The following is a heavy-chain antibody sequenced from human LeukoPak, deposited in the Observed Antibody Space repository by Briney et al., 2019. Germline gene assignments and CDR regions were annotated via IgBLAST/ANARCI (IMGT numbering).Heavy chain of an antibody. CDR2: ISGAGGST. CDR1: GFTFSSYA. D-gene: IGHD3-22*01. CDR3: ARTISNYYDSSGPDAFDI. J-gene: IGHJ3*02. V-gene: IGHV3-23*01. Sequence: GGSLRLSCAASGFTFSSYAITWVRQAPGKGLEWVSAISGAGGSTYYADSVRGRFTISRDNSKNTLYLQMNSLRAEDTAIYYCARTISNYYDSSGPDAFDIWGQGTMVTVSS.